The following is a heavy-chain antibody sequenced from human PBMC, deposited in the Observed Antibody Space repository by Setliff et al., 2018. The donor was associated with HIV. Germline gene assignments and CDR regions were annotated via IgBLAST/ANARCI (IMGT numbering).Heavy chain of an antibody. J-gene: IGHJ4*02. V-gene: IGHV3-7*03. Sequence: PGGSLRLSCVASGFTFSRYWMSWVRQAPGEGLEFVANIKEDGSVTNYVDSVKGRFTISRDNAKNLVFLQMSSLRAEDTAAYYCARDPGSSSFDYWGQGTPVTVSS. CDR3: ARDPGSSSFDY. CDR2: IKEDGSVT. CDR1: GFTFSRYW. D-gene: IGHD6-19*01.